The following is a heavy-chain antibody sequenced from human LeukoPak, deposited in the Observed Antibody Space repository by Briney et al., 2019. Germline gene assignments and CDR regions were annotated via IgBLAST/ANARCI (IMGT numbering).Heavy chain of an antibody. V-gene: IGHV1-46*01. CDR2: INPSGGST. Sequence: ASVKVSCKASGYTFTSYYMHWVRQAPGQGLEWMGIINPSGGSTSYAQKFQGRVTMTRDMSTSTVYMELRSLRFDDTAIYYCAKDWHILTGRNCFDPWGQGTLVTVSS. D-gene: IGHD3-9*01. J-gene: IGHJ5*02. CDR3: AKDWHILTGRNCFDP. CDR1: GYTFTSYY.